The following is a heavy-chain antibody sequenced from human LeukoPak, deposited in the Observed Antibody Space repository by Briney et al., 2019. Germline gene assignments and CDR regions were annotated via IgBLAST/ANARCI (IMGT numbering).Heavy chain of an antibody. V-gene: IGHV3-53*01. CDR2: IYSDNT. CDR3: ARGDPIYDFWSGGDY. CDR1: GFTVSSNS. Sequence: GGSLRLPCTVSGFTVSSNSMSWVRQAPGKGLEWVSFIYSDNTHYSDSVKGRFTISRDNSKNTLYLQMNSLRPEDTAKYYCARGDPIYDFWSGGDYWGQGSLVTVSS. D-gene: IGHD3-3*01. J-gene: IGHJ4*02.